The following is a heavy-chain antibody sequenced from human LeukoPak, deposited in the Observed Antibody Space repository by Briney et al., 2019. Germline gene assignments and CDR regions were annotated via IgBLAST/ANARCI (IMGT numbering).Heavy chain of an antibody. Sequence: PSETLSLTCTVSGGSISSYYWSWIRQPPGKGLEWIGYIYYSGSTNYNPSLKSRVTISVDTSKNQFSLKLSSVTAADTAVYYCARESRITMVTDAFDIWGQGTMVTVSS. CDR2: IYYSGST. D-gene: IGHD3-10*01. J-gene: IGHJ3*02. CDR1: GGSISSYY. V-gene: IGHV4-59*01. CDR3: ARESRITMVTDAFDI.